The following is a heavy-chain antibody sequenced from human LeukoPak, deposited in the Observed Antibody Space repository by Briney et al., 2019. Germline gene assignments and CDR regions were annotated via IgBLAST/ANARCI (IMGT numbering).Heavy chain of an antibody. CDR2: IDHTGKT. D-gene: IGHD2-21*02. Sequence: PSETLSLTCAVYGASFRNYYWAWIRQAPGKGLEWIGEIDHTGKTNYKPSLEGRITISLDLSKNQFSLKVTSVTAADTAVYYCARDLRRRVTAIGYGPREYYYYMDVWGKGTTVTISS. CDR1: GASFRNYY. CDR3: ARDLRRRVTAIGYGPREYYYYMDV. J-gene: IGHJ6*03. V-gene: IGHV4-34*01.